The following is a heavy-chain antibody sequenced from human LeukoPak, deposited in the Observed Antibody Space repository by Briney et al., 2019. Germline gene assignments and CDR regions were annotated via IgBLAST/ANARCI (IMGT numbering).Heavy chain of an antibody. D-gene: IGHD1-26*01. J-gene: IGHJ4*02. CDR1: GFTVSSNY. V-gene: IGHV3-21*01. CDR3: ARDTSGVWELRAVDY. CDR2: ISSSSSYI. Sequence: PGGSLRLSCAASGFTVSSNYMSWVRQAPGKGLEWVSSISSSSSYIYYADSVKGRFTISRDNAKNSLYLQMNSLRAEDTAVYYCARDTSGVWELRAVDYWGQGTLATVSS.